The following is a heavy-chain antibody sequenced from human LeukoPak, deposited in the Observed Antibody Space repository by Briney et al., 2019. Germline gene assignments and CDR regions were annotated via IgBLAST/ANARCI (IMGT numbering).Heavy chain of an antibody. J-gene: IGHJ4*02. D-gene: IGHD1-1*01. CDR3: ARRAYSAAYWKHFDY. V-gene: IGHV4-39*01. CDR2: IYYHENT. CDR1: GFTFSDHY. Sequence: PGGSLRLSCAASGFTFSDHYIDWVRQAPGKGLEWIGSIYYHENTYYNLSLKSRVTISVDTSKNQFSLKLNSVTAADTAVYFCARRAYSAAYWKHFDYWGQGTLVTVSS.